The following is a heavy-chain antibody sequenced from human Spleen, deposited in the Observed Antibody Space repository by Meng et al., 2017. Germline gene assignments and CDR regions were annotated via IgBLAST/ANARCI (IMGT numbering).Heavy chain of an antibody. J-gene: IGHJ4*02. D-gene: IGHD1-26*01. V-gene: IGHV4-59*01. CDR2: IYYSGST. Sequence: SETLSLTCTVSGGSISSYYWSWIRQPPGKGLEWIGYIYYSGSTNYNPSLKSRVTISVDTSKNQFSLKLSSVTAADTAMYYCARTRGYFDYWGQGTLVTVSS. CDR1: GGSISSYY. CDR3: ARTRGYFDY.